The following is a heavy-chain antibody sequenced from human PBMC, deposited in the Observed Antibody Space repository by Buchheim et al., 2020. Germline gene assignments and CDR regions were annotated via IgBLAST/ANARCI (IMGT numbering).Heavy chain of an antibody. D-gene: IGHD3-9*01. V-gene: IGHV3-23*01. CDR3: AKGTTNYNILTGYYPFDY. CDR1: GFTLSNYA. CDR2: IGGRGDKT. J-gene: IGHJ4*02. Sequence: EVQLLESGGDLVQPGGSLTLSCAASGFTLSNYAMGWVRQAPGKGLEWVSSIGGRGDKTYYADFAEGRFTISRDNSKRPLSVQMNSLRVEDTAVYYCAKGTTNYNILTGYYPFDYWGQG.